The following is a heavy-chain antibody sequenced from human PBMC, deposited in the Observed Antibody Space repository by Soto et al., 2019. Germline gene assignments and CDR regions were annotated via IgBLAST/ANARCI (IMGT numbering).Heavy chain of an antibody. D-gene: IGHD5-18*01. CDR1: GGTFRSYS. Sequence: SVKSSCKASGGTFRSYSIRWVRQVHRHGLEWMGGIIAIFGTANYAQKIQGRVTITADESTSTAYMELSSLRSEDTAVYYCAGVDTAMEYYFDYWGQGTLVTVSS. CDR3: AGVDTAMEYYFDY. J-gene: IGHJ4*02. V-gene: IGHV1-69*13. CDR2: IIAIFGTA.